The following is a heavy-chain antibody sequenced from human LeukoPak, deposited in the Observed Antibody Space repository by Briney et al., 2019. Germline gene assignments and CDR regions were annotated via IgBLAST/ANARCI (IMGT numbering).Heavy chain of an antibody. CDR2: LYYSGST. Sequence: SETLSLTCTVSGGSISSSNYYWGWIPPPPGKGLEWIGSLYYSGSTYYNPSLKSRVTISVDTSKNQFSLKLSSVTAADTAVYYCVRLSGDSRVYSSTWYSDYWGQGTLVTVSS. CDR3: VRLSGDSRVYSSTWYSDY. D-gene: IGHD6-13*01. CDR1: GGSISSSNYY. J-gene: IGHJ4*02. V-gene: IGHV4-39*01.